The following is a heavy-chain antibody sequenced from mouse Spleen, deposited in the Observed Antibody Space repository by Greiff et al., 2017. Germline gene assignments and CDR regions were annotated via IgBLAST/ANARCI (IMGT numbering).Heavy chain of an antibody. CDR2: IYPGVGDT. CDR3: ARGARATMDY. J-gene: IGHJ4*01. V-gene: IGHV1-82*01. CDR1: DYTFSSSW. D-gene: IGHD3-1*01. Sequence: LQESGPELVKPGASVKISCKASDYTFSSSWINWVKKRPGKGLEWIGRIYPGVGDTNYNGKFKDKTTLTADKSSTTDYMQLSGLTSEDSAVYFCARGARATMDYWGQGTSGTVSS.